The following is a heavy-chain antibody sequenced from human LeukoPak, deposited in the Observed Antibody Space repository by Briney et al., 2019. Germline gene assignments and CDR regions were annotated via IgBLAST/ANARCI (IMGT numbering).Heavy chain of an antibody. CDR2: ISGSGGET. CDR3: AKSRGASGWYPFDN. V-gene: IGHV3-23*01. J-gene: IGHJ4*02. CDR1: GFIFDNYA. Sequence: PGGSLRLSCVASGFIFDNYALSWARQAPGQGLEWVSAISGSGGETFYADSVKGRFTISRDSSKNTVYLQMNGLRADDTAVYYCAKSRGASGWYPFDNWGQGTLVTVSS. D-gene: IGHD6-19*01.